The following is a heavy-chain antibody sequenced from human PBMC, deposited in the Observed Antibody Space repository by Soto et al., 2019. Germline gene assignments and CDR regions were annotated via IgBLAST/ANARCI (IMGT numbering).Heavy chain of an antibody. CDR2: IHGDGAGT. V-gene: IGHV3-23*01. J-gene: IGHJ1*01. CDR3: ATYYDFWSAASLH. CDR1: GFTFRNYA. Sequence: GGSLRLSCAASGFTFRNYAMNWVRQAPGKGLEWVSFIHGDGAGTYYADSVKGRFTVSRDNSKNTLYLQMDSLRADDTALYYCATYYDFWSAASLHWGQGTLVSVSS. D-gene: IGHD3-3*01.